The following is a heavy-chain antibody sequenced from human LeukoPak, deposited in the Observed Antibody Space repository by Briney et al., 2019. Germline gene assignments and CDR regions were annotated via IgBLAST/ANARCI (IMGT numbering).Heavy chain of an antibody. V-gene: IGHV1-18*01. D-gene: IGHD6-19*01. Sequence: RASVKVSCKASPDTFTRYGITWVRQAPGQGLEWMGWIRAYNGDTNYAQKFQGRVTMTAERSTNTAYMELRGLTFDDTAVFYCATTTATSGSSLYWGQGTLVNVAS. CDR2: IRAYNGDT. J-gene: IGHJ4*02. CDR3: ATTTATSGSSLY. CDR1: PDTFTRYG.